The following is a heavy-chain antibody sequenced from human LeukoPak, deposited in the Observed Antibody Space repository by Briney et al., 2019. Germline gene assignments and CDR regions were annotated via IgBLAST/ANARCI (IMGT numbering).Heavy chain of an antibody. D-gene: IGHD5-12*01. CDR3: AKDEGDSGYSGYDSSPGSDY. V-gene: IGHV3-23*01. CDR1: GFTLSSYA. J-gene: IGHJ4*02. CDR2: IISMVGQT. Sequence: GESMRLSCVASGFTLSSYAMSWVRQAPGKGLEWVSAIISMVGQTYNVDSVKGRFTLSRDNSKNTLYLQMNSRRAENTAVYYCAKDEGDSGYSGYDSSPGSDYWGQGTLVA.